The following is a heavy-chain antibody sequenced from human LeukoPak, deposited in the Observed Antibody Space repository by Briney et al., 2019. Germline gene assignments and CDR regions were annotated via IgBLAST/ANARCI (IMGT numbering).Heavy chain of an antibody. V-gene: IGHV5-51*01. Sequence: GESLQISCKGSGYSFTSYWIGWVRQMPGKGLEWMGIIYPGDSDTRYSPSFQGQVTISADKSISTAYLQWISLKASDTAMYFCARHPRYFDALTRRDYYYYMDVWGKGTTVTVSS. CDR3: ARHPRYFDALTRRDYYYYMDV. D-gene: IGHD3-9*01. CDR2: IYPGDSDT. CDR1: GYSFTSYW. J-gene: IGHJ6*03.